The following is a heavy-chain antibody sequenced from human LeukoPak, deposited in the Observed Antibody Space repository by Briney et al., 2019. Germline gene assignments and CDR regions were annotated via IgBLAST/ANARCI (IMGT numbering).Heavy chain of an antibody. D-gene: IGHD3-9*01. V-gene: IGHV4-38-2*02. Sequence: SETLSLTCTVSRYSISSGYYWGWIRQSPGKGLEWIGSIDQSGTTYYHPSLKSRVTISVDTSKHQFSLQLTSVTAADTAVYFCGRDRPTGYYDYWGQGILVTVSS. CDR1: RYSISSGYY. CDR3: GRDRPTGYYDY. J-gene: IGHJ4*02. CDR2: IDQSGTT.